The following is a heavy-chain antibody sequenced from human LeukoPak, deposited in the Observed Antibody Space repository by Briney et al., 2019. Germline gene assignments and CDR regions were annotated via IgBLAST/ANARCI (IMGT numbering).Heavy chain of an antibody. CDR2: INPNSGGT. V-gene: IGHV1-2*02. D-gene: IGHD3-10*01. J-gene: IGHJ6*03. CDR1: GYTFTGYY. CDR3: ATDDGGYYCYMDV. Sequence: ASVKVSCKVSGYTFTGYYMHWVRQAPGQGLEWMGWINPNSGGTNYAQKFQGRVTMTRYTSISTAYMELSRLRSDDTAVYYCATDDGGYYCYMDVWGKGTTVTVSS.